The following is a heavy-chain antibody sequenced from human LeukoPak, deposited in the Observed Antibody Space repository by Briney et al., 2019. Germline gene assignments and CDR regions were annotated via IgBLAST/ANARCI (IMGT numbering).Heavy chain of an antibody. CDR3: AGGYSYGYYYYYGMDV. CDR2: ISAYNGNT. CDR1: GYTFTSYG. J-gene: IGHJ6*02. V-gene: IGHV1-18*01. Sequence: ASVKVSCKASGYTFTSYGISWVRQAPGQGLEWMGWISAYNGNTNYAQKLKGRVTMTTDTSTSTAYMELRSLRSDDTAVYYCAGGYSYGYYYYYGMDVWGQGTTVTVSS. D-gene: IGHD5-18*01.